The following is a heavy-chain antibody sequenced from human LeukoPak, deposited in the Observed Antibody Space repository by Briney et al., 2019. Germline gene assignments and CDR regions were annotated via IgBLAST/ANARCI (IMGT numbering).Heavy chain of an antibody. V-gene: IGHV3-74*01. J-gene: IGHJ4*02. D-gene: IGHD3-22*01. Sequence: GGSLRLSCVVSGFMFSSYWMHWVRQVPGKGLVWVSSMDSDGSITTYADSVKGRFTISRDNAKNTLYLQMNSLRAEDTAVYYCARDPDSSGWGYYFDYWGQGTLVTVSS. CDR2: MDSDGSIT. CDR3: ARDPDSSGWGYYFDY. CDR1: GFMFSSYW.